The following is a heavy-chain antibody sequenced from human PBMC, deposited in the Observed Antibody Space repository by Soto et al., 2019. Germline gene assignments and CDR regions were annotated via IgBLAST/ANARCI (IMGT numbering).Heavy chain of an antibody. CDR1: GFTFSSYD. J-gene: IGHJ4*02. D-gene: IGHD3-10*01. V-gene: IGHV3-64*01. CDR2: ISSNGGTT. CDR3: VIPVSGKYDY. Sequence: EVQLAESGGGMVQPGGSLRLSCVASGFTFSSYDMHWVRQAPGKGLEYGSSISSNGGTTYYGNSVKGRFTISRDKSKNTMNLQMGSLRAEDMAVYSCVIPVSGKYDYWGQGTLVTVSS.